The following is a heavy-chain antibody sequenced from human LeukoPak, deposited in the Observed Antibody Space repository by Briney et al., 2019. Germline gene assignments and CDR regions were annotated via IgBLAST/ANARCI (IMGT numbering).Heavy chain of an antibody. CDR2: ISGGGGGT. V-gene: IGHV3-23*01. Sequence: GGSLRLSCAASGFTFSSHAMSWVRQAPGKGLEWVSAISGGGGGTYYADSVKGRFTISRDNSKNTLYLQMNSLRAEDTAVYYCAKGTMDGGQYYYDSSGGQGTLVTVSS. CDR1: GFTFSSHA. J-gene: IGHJ4*02. D-gene: IGHD3-22*01. CDR3: AKGTMDGGQYYYDSS.